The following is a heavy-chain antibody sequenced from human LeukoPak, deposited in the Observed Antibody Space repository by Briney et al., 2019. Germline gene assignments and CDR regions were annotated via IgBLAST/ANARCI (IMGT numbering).Heavy chain of an antibody. CDR3: ARGSEREYYYDSSGYYMFDY. CDR1: GGSISSGGYY. V-gene: IGHV4-31*03. D-gene: IGHD3-22*01. Sequence: PSETLSLTCTVSGGSISSGGYYWSWIRQHPGKGLEWIGYIYYSGSTYYNPSLKSRVTISVDTSKNQFSLKLSSVTAADTAVYYCARGSEREYYYDSSGYYMFDYWGQGTLVTVSS. J-gene: IGHJ4*02. CDR2: IYYSGST.